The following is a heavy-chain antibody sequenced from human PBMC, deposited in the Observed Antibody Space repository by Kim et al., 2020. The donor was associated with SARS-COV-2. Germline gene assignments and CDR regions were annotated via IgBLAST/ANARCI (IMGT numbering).Heavy chain of an antibody. D-gene: IGHD6-13*01. V-gene: IGHV4-31*02. Sequence: YNPAITRRLTMSVDTSENQFSLKLTSVTAADTAMYCCARAGLSSCPAFDYWGQGTLVTVSS. CDR3: ARAGLSSCPAFDY. J-gene: IGHJ4*02.